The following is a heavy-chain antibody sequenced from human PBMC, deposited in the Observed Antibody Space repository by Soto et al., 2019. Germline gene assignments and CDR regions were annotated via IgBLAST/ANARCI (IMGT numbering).Heavy chain of an antibody. CDR1: GFIFSTYT. CDR3: AKAPLISCSGTKCYHFDS. V-gene: IGHV3-23*01. J-gene: IGHJ4*02. Sequence: GGSQRLSCAASGFIFSTYTMNWVRQVPGKGLEWVSGISQPGKETWYADTVKGRFTISRDNSKNLLFLQMNSLRVEDTAIYYCAKAPLISCSGTKCYHFDSWGQGTLVTVSS. CDR2: ISQPGKET. D-gene: IGHD2-8*01.